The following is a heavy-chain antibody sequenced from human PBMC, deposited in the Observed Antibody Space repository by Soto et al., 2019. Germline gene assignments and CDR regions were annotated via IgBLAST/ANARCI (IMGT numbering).Heavy chain of an antibody. CDR1: GGSISSYY. CDR3: SRDSVTALEGGDYYYGMDV. J-gene: IGHJ6*02. Sequence: SETLSLTCTVSGGSISSYYWSWIRQPPGKGLEWIGYIYYSGSTNYNPSLKSRVTISVDTSKNQFSLKLSSVTAANTAVYYCSRDSVTALEGGDYYYGMDVWGQGTTVTVSS. V-gene: IGHV4-59*01. D-gene: IGHD1-1*01. CDR2: IYYSGST.